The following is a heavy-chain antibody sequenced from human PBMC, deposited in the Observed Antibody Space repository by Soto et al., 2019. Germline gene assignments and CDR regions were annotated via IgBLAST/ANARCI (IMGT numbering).Heavy chain of an antibody. CDR3: ARENSYFDY. Sequence: QIQLLQSGAEVKKPGASVKVTCKASGYTFRNFFISWVRQAPGQGLEWMGWISAYNANANYAQKFQGRLNMTADTSTSTAYMELRSLRSDDTAVYYCARENSYFDYWGQGTLVTVSS. V-gene: IGHV1-18*01. J-gene: IGHJ4*02. CDR1: GYTFRNFF. CDR2: ISAYNANA.